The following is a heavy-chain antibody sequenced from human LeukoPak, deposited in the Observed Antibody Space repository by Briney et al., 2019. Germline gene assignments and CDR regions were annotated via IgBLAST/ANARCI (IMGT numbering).Heavy chain of an antibody. J-gene: IGHJ6*03. V-gene: IGHV1-46*01. D-gene: IGHD3-9*01. CDR3: ARDARYFDWSEYYYYYYMDV. CDR2: INPSGGST. Sequence: ASVKVSCKASGHTFTSYYMHWVRQAPGQGLEWMGIINPSGGSTSYAQKFQGRVTMTRDMSTSTVYMELSSLRSEDTAVYYCARDARYFDWSEYYYYYYMDVWGKGTTVTVSS. CDR1: GHTFTSYY.